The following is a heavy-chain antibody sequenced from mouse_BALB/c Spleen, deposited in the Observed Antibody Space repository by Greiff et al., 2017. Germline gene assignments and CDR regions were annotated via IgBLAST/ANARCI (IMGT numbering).Heavy chain of an antibody. D-gene: IGHD2-4*01. CDR1: GYSITSDYA. CDR2: ISYSGST. CDR3: ARSPSTMITTFAY. J-gene: IGHJ3*01. V-gene: IGHV3-2*02. Sequence: EVKLMESGPGLVKPSQSLSLTCTVTGYSITSDYAWNWIRQFPGNKLEWMGYISYSGSTSYNPSLKSRISITRDTSKNQFFLQLNSVTTEDTATYYCARSPSTMITTFAYWGQGTLVTVSA.